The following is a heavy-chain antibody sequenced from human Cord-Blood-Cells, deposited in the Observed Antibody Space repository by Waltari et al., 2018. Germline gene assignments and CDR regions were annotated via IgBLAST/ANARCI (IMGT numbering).Heavy chain of an antibody. Sequence: EVQLVESGGGLVQPGGSLRLSCAASGFTFSSYWMSWVRQAPGKGLEWVANIKQDGSEKYYVDSVKCRFTISRDNAKNSLYLQMNSLRAEDTAVYYCAREYSSSSFDPWGQGTLVTVSS. CDR3: AREYSSSSFDP. J-gene: IGHJ5*02. V-gene: IGHV3-7*01. CDR2: IKQDGSEK. D-gene: IGHD6-6*01. CDR1: GFTFSSYW.